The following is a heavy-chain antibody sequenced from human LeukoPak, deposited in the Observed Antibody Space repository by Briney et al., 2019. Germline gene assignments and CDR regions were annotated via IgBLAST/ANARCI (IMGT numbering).Heavy chain of an antibody. CDR1: GGTFSSYA. J-gene: IGHJ6*03. D-gene: IGHD6-13*01. CDR2: NIPIFGTA. Sequence: SVKVSCKASGGTFSSYAISWVRQAPGQGLEWMGRNIPIFGTAHYAQKFQGRVTITTDEFTSPAYLVLSSLRSEDPPVYYCARGNIAASGTPRGYYYYYMDFWGKGTTVTVSS. V-gene: IGHV1-69*05. CDR3: ARGNIAASGTPRGYYYYYMDF.